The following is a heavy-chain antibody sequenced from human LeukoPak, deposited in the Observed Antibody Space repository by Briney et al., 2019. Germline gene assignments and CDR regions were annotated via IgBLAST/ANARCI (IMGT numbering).Heavy chain of an antibody. CDR2: INPNSGGT. D-gene: IGHD3-22*01. CDR1: GYTFTGYY. V-gene: IGHV1-2*02. Sequence: GASAKVSCKASGYTFTGYYMHWVRQAPGQGLEWMGWINPNSGGTNYAQKFQGRVTMTRDTSISTAYMELSRLRSDDTAVYYCARGGSGYSRYYFDYWGQGTLVTVSS. CDR3: ARGGSGYSRYYFDY. J-gene: IGHJ4*02.